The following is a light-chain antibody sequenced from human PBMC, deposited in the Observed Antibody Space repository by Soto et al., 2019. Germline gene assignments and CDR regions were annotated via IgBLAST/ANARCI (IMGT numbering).Light chain of an antibody. CDR3: QSYDSSRGV. V-gene: IGLV1-40*01. CDR1: SSNIGAGYD. Sequence: QSVLTQPPSVSVAPGQRVTMSCTGSSSNIGAGYDVHWYQQLPGTAPKLLIYGNSNRPSGVPDRFSGSKSGTSASLAITGLQAEDEADYYCQSYDSSRGVFGTGTKVTVL. J-gene: IGLJ1*01. CDR2: GNS.